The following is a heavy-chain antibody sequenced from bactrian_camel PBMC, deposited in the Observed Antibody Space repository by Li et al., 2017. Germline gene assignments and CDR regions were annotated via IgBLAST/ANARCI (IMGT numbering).Heavy chain of an antibody. D-gene: IGHD5*01. V-gene: IGHV3S40*01. CDR3: ASEPVGWAWSLYY. CDR1: GITDSNLY. Sequence: DVQLVESGGGSVQVGGSLRLSCVASGITDSNLYMGWFRQAPGKGLEWVSGIRSGGGSTYYADSVKGRFTISRDNAKNTVYLQMNSLKSEDTALYYCASEPVGWAWSLYYWGQGTQVTVS. CDR2: IRSGGGST. J-gene: IGHJ4*01.